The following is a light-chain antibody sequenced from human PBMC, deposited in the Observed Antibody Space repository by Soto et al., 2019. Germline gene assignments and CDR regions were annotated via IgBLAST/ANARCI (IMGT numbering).Light chain of an antibody. Sequence: QSALTQPASVSGSPGQSITISCTGTSSDVGGYNYVSWYQQLPGKAPKLMIYDVSNRPSGVSNRFSGSKSGNTASLTISGLQAEDEADYYCSSYRSSSSTPDVFGTGTKLTVL. CDR1: SSDVGGYNY. CDR3: SSYRSSSSTPDV. J-gene: IGLJ1*01. V-gene: IGLV2-14*01. CDR2: DVS.